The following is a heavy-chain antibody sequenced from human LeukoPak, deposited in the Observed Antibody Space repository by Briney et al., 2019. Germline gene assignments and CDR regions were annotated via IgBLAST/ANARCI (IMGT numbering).Heavy chain of an antibody. CDR1: GGTFSSYA. CDR3: AREAARSGWYDY. CDR2: IIPILGIV. Sequence: SVKVSCKASGGTFSSYAISWVRQAPGQGLEWMGRIIPILGIVNYAQKFQGRVTITADKSTSTAYMELSSLRSEDTAVYYCAREAARSGWYDYWGQGTLVTVSS. J-gene: IGHJ4*02. V-gene: IGHV1-69*04. D-gene: IGHD6-19*01.